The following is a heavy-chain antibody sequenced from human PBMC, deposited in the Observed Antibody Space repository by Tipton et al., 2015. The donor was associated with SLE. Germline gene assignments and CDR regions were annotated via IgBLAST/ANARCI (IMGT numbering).Heavy chain of an antibody. D-gene: IGHD3-3*01. V-gene: IGHV4-59*01. CDR1: AGSISSFC. Sequence: TLSLTCSVSAGSISSFCWNWIRQSPGKGLEWIGHVFHTGATNYNPSLKSRVSISVDMSKNQVSLKLTSVTAADTAVYYCARGYYDFLSGSKRFDPWGQGILVTVSS. J-gene: IGHJ5*02. CDR2: VFHTGAT. CDR3: ARGYYDFLSGSKRFDP.